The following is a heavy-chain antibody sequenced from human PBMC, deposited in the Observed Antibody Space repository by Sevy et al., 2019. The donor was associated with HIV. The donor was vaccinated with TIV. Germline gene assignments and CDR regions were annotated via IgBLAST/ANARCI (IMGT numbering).Heavy chain of an antibody. V-gene: IGHV3-30*03. J-gene: IGHJ4*02. CDR3: ASRVNLLTAISRPITY. Sequence: GGSLRLSCAASEFPFSDSAMHWFRQAPGKGLEWVAVISYDESRKYYVDSVQGRFTISRDNSDNMLYLQMNSLRVDDTAVYYCASRVNLLTAISRPITYWGQGTLVTDSS. CDR2: ISYDESRK. CDR1: EFPFSDSA. D-gene: IGHD3-10*01.